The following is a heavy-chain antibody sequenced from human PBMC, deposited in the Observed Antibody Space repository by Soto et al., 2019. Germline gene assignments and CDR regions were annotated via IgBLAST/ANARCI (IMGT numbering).Heavy chain of an antibody. V-gene: IGHV5-51*01. CDR2: IYPGDSDT. J-gene: IGHJ6*02. Sequence: GESLMISCKGSGYSFTSYWIGWVRQMPGKGLEWMGIIYPGDSDTRYSPSFQGQVTISADKSISTAYLQWSSLKASDTAMYYCARTWKRGYSYGQATYYYYGMDVWGQGTTVTVSS. CDR1: GYSFTSYW. D-gene: IGHD5-18*01. CDR3: ARTWKRGYSYGQATYYYYGMDV.